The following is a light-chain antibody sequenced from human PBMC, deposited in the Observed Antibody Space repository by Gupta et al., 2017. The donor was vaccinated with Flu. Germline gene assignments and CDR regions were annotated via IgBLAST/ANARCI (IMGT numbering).Light chain of an antibody. V-gene: IGLV1-44*01. CDR2: SNN. CDR3: YAWEDSRNGHCV. CDR1: SSNIGGNT. Sequence: PGPRVTISCSGSSSNIGGNTVHWYQQLPGTAPNLLIFSNNQRPSGVPDRCSFSNSGTSAALAITGLQSEEEADYYYYAWEDSRNGHCVFGTGTKLTVL. J-gene: IGLJ1*01.